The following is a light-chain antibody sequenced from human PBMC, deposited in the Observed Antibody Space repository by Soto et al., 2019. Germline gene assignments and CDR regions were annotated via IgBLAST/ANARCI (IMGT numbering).Light chain of an antibody. CDR2: AAS. CDR3: QKYDIAPRT. V-gene: IGKV1-27*01. Sequence: DIQMTQSPSSLSASVGDRVTITCRASQDINNYLAWYKQRPGKVPKLLIYAASTLQSGVPSRFSGSGSGTDFTLTISSLQPEDVASYYCQKYDIAPRTFGGGTRVEVK. CDR1: QDINNY. J-gene: IGKJ4*01.